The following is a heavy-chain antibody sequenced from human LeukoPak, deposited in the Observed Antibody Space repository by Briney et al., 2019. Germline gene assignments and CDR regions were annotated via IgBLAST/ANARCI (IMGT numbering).Heavy chain of an antibody. D-gene: IGHD3-10*01. CDR1: GFTFSSYA. J-gene: IGHJ6*02. V-gene: IGHV3-23*01. CDR2: ISGSGGST. Sequence: GGSLRLSCAASGFTFSSYAMSWVRQAPGKGLEWVSAISGSGGSTYYADSVKGRFTISRDNSKNTLYLQMNSLRAEDTAVYYCARGGSYYYGLGSYRTRCYGMDVWGQGTTVTVSS. CDR3: ARGGSYYYGLGSYRTRCYGMDV.